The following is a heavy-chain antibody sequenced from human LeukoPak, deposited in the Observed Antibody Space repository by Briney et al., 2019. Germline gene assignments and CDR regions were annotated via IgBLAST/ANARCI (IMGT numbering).Heavy chain of an antibody. CDR3: ARSTSASYHHAFDI. CDR1: GGSISSYY. CDR2: IYYTGST. V-gene: IGHV4-59*01. D-gene: IGHD1-26*01. J-gene: IGHJ3*02. Sequence: SETLSLTCTVSGGSISSYYWSWIRQPPGKGLEWIGYIYYTGSTNYNPSLESRVTISVDTSKNHFSLKLTSVTAADTAMYYCARSTSASYHHAFDIWGQGTVVTVSS.